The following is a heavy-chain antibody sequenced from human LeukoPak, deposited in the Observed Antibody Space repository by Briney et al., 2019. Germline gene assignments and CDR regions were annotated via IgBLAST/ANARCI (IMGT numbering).Heavy chain of an antibody. CDR2: VWYDGTNT. CDR3: ASRPPHGDYIVFDY. V-gene: IGHV3-33*01. Sequence: PGRFLRLSCAASGFTFSSYGMHWVRQAPGKGLEWVAVVWYDGTNTYYADSVKGRFTISRDNSKNTLYLQMTSLRAEDTAVYYCASRPPHGDYIVFDYWGQGALVTVSS. J-gene: IGHJ4*02. D-gene: IGHD3-3*01. CDR1: GFTFSSYG.